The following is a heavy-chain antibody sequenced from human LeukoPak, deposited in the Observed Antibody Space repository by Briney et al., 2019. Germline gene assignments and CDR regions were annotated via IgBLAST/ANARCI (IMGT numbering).Heavy chain of an antibody. J-gene: IGHJ4*02. CDR1: GGSISSYY. Sequence: SETLSLTCAVSGGSISSYYWSWIRQPPGKGLEWIGYTYYSGSANYSPSLKSRVTMLVDTSKNQYSLRLSSVTAADTAVYYCARGGSRDGYNRPLDYWGQGTLVSVSS. CDR2: TYYSGSA. V-gene: IGHV4-59*01. D-gene: IGHD5-24*01. CDR3: ARGGSRDGYNRPLDY.